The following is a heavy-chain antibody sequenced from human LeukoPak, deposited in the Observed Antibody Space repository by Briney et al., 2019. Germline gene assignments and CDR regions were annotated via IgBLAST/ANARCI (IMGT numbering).Heavy chain of an antibody. D-gene: IGHD3-22*01. V-gene: IGHV1-69*05. Sequence: SVKVSCKASGGTFSSYAISWVRQAPGQGLEWMGRIIPIFGTANYAQKFQGRVTITTDESTSTAYMELSSLRSEDTAVYYYARAMIAGLGWFDPWGQGTLVTVSS. J-gene: IGHJ5*02. CDR2: IIPIFGTA. CDR3: ARAMIAGLGWFDP. CDR1: GGTFSSYA.